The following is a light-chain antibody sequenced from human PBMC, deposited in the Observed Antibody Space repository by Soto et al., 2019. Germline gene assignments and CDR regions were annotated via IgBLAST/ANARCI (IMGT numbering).Light chain of an antibody. V-gene: IGKV1-39*01. CDR2: SAS. Sequence: DIQMTQSPSSLSASVGDRVTITCRASQTINKNLNWYQQKPGQAPNLLIYSASDFQSGVPSRFSGSGSGTEFTLTINGLQPEDFATYYCQQSFRTPYTFVQGTDLAI. CDR1: QTINKN. CDR3: QQSFRTPYT. J-gene: IGKJ2*01.